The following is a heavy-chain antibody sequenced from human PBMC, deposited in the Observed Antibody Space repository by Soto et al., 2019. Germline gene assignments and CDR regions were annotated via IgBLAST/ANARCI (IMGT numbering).Heavy chain of an antibody. CDR3: ARVRKCSGGSCYEAYFDY. CDR1: GGTFSSYA. V-gene: IGHV1-69*13. Sequence: ASVKVSCKASGGTFSSYAISWVRQAPGQGLEWMGGIIPIFGTANYAQKFQGRVTITADESTSTAYMELSSLRSEDTAVYYCARVRKCSGGSCYEAYFDYWGQGTLVTVSS. CDR2: IIPIFGTA. D-gene: IGHD2-15*01. J-gene: IGHJ4*02.